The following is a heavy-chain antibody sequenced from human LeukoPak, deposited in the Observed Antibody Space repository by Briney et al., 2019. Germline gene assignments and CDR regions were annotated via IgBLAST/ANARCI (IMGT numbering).Heavy chain of an antibody. Sequence: GGSLRLSCAASGFTFSSYGMSWVRQAPGKGLEWVASIKQDGGEKYYVDSAKGRFTISRDNAKNSLYLQMNSLRAEDTAVYYCARLGGSPDYWGQGTLVTVSS. CDR1: GFTFSSYG. CDR3: ARLGGSPDY. D-gene: IGHD3-10*01. J-gene: IGHJ4*02. V-gene: IGHV3-7*01. CDR2: IKQDGGEK.